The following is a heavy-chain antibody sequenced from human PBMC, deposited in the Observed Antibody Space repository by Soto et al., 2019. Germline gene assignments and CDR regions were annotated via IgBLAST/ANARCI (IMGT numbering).Heavy chain of an antibody. J-gene: IGHJ6*03. CDR1: GGSISSYY. CDR2: IYYSGST. D-gene: IGHD6-19*01. CDR3: ARAPVSPYYYYYYYMDV. V-gene: IGHV4-59*01. Sequence: SETLSLTCTVSGGSISSYYWSWIRQPPGKGLEWIGYIYYSGSTNYNPSLKSRVTISVDTSKNQFSLKLSSVTAADTAVYYCARAPVSPYYYYYYYMDVWGKGTTVTVSS.